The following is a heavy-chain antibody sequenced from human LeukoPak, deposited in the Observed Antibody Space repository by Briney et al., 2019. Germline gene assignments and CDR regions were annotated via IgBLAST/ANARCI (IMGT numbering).Heavy chain of an antibody. D-gene: IGHD1-26*01. CDR2: ISGSGGST. Sequence: GGSLRLSCAASGFTFSSYGMSWVRQAPGKGLEWVSAISGSGGSTYYADSVKGRFTISRDNSKNTLYLQMNSLRAEDTAVYYCAKGTSGSSNFDYWGQGTLVTVSS. CDR3: AKGTSGSSNFDY. J-gene: IGHJ4*02. V-gene: IGHV3-23*01. CDR1: GFTFSSYG.